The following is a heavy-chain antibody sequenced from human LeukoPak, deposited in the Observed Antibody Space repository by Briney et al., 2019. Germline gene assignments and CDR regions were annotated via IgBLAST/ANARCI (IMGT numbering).Heavy chain of an antibody. CDR1: GYTFTGYY. CDR3: ARKRYGSGSYYPYYFDY. D-gene: IGHD3-10*01. J-gene: IGHJ4*02. Sequence: ASVKVSCKASGYTFTGYYMHWVRQAPGQGLEWMGWINPNSGGTNYAQKFQGRVTMTRDTSISTAYMELSRLRSDDTAVYYCARKRYGSGSYYPYYFDYWGQGTLVTVSS. CDR2: INPNSGGT. V-gene: IGHV1-2*02.